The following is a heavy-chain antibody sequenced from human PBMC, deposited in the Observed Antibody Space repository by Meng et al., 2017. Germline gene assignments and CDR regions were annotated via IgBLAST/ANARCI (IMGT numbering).Heavy chain of an antibody. CDR3: ARGGIAVAIDY. J-gene: IGHJ4*02. CDR1: GYTFTSYG. Sequence: QVYLSRPGPEVKNPGAPLHVSCKASGYTFTSYGISWVRQAPGQGLEWMEWISAYNGNTNYAQKLQGRVTMTTDTSTSTAYMELRSLRSDDTAVYYCARGGIAVAIDYWGQGTLVTVSS. D-gene: IGHD6-19*01. CDR2: ISAYNGNT. V-gene: IGHV1-18*01.